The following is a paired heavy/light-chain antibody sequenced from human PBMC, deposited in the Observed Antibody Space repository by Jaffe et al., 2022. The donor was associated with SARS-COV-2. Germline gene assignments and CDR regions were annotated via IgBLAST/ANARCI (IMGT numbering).Light chain of an antibody. Sequence: QSALTQPPSASGSPGQSVTISCTGTSSDVGGYNYVSWYQQHPGKAPKLIIYEVSKRPSGVPDRFSGSKSGNTASLTVSGLQAEDEADYYCSSYTGSNTLVFGTGTKVTVL. V-gene: IGLV2-8*01. CDR1: SSDVGGYNY. CDR3: SSYTGSNTLV. J-gene: IGLJ1*01. CDR2: EVS.
Heavy chain of an antibody. CDR2: IYHTGNT. D-gene: IGHD6-19*01. CDR3: ANNGAGGRTGSGWEFDD. J-gene: IGHJ4*02. V-gene: IGHV4-38-2*02. CDR1: GYSISSGNY. Sequence: QVQLQESGPGLVKPSETLSLTCTVSGYSISSGNYWGWIRQPPGKGLEWIGNIYHTGNTYYNPSLKSRVTISADTSKNQFSLKLSSVTAADTAVYHCANNGAGGRTGSGWEFDDWGQGTLVTVSS.